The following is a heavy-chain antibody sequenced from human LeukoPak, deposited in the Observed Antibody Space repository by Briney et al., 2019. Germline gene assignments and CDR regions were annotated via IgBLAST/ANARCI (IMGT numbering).Heavy chain of an antibody. Sequence: GGSLRLSCAASGFTFSNYAMSWVRQAPGKGLEWVSGVSGSSGSRYYADSVKGRFAISRDNSKKTLFLQMNSLRAEDTAVYYCAKGSYYDSSGSFYFDYWGQGTLVTVSS. CDR3: AKGSYYDSSGSFYFDY. J-gene: IGHJ4*02. CDR2: VSGSSGSR. D-gene: IGHD3-22*01. V-gene: IGHV3-23*01. CDR1: GFTFSNYA.